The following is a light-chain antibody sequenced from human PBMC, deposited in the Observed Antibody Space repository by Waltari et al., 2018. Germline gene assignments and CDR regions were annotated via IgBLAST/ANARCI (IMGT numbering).Light chain of an antibody. Sequence: DIQMTQPPSSLSASVGDRVTITCQASQDISNYLSWFQQKPGKAPKLLIYDASTLKTGVPSMFSGSGSGTHFTFTINSLQPEDFATYSCQHYDALPYTFGQGTKLEI. CDR2: DAS. J-gene: IGKJ2*01. V-gene: IGKV1-33*01. CDR3: QHYDALPYT. CDR1: QDISNY.